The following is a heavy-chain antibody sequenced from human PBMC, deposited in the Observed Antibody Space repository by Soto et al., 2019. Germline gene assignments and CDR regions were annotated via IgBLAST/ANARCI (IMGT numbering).Heavy chain of an antibody. CDR2: ISGSGGST. V-gene: IGHV3-23*01. Sequence: VGSLRLSCAASGFTFSSYAMSWVRQAPGKGLEWVSAISGSGGSTYYADSVKGRFTISRDNSKNTLYLQMNSLRAEDTAVYYCAKVHLWPLMVDFDYCGQGTLVTVSS. CDR1: GFTFSSYA. CDR3: AKVHLWPLMVDFDY. D-gene: IGHD3-10*01. J-gene: IGHJ4*02.